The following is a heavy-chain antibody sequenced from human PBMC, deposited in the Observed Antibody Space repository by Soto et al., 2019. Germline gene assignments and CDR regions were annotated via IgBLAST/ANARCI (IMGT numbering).Heavy chain of an antibody. J-gene: IGHJ6*02. CDR3: AKEAVMTPYYYYYSMDV. CDR1: GFTFSSYA. Sequence: GGSLRLSCAASGFTFSSYAMSRVRQAPGKGLEWVSAISGSGGSTYYADSVKGRFTISRDNSKNTLYLQMDSLRAEDTAVYYCAKEAVMTPYYYYYSMDVWGQGTTVTVSS. CDR2: ISGSGGST. V-gene: IGHV3-23*01. D-gene: IGHD3-16*01.